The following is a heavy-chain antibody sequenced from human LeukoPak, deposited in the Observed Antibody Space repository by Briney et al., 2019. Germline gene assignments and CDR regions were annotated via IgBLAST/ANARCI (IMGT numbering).Heavy chain of an antibody. CDR2: IYTSGST. CDR3: ARELEGVVQLVRSNYYYYYYMDV. CDR1: GGSISSYY. D-gene: IGHD6-6*01. V-gene: IGHV4-4*07. Sequence: SETLSLTCTVSGGSISSYYWSWIRQPARKGLEWIGRIYTSGSTNYNPSLKSRVTMSVDTSKNQFSLKLSSVTAADTAVYYCARELEGVVQLVRSNYYYYYYMDVWGKGTTVTVSS. J-gene: IGHJ6*03.